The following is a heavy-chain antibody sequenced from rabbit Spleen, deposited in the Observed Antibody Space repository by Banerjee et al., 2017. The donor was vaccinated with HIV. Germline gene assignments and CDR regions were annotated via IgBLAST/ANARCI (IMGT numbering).Heavy chain of an antibody. D-gene: IGHD1-1*01. V-gene: IGHV1S45*01. CDR2: IDTGSSGFT. Sequence: EQLEESGGGLVKPEGSLTLTCTASGVSFSSSSYMCWVRQAPGKGLEWIACIDTGSSGFTYFATWAKGRFTCSKTSSTTVTLQMTRLTAADTAHYFCARDVDTIYFRFSLWGPGTLVTVS. CDR1: GVSFSSSSY. J-gene: IGHJ4*01. CDR3: ARDVDTIYFRFSL.